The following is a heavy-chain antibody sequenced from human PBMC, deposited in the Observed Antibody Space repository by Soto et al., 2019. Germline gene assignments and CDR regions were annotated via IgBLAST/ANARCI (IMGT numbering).Heavy chain of an antibody. J-gene: IGHJ4*02. Sequence: QITLKESGPTLVKPTQTLTLTCTVSGFSLTTNGVGVGWFRQPPGKALEWLALIYRDDNKRYRPSLKSRVTITKDNTKNQVVLTMPNMDPVDTATYYCAHTVARGAYWETFNYWGQGPLVTVSS. CDR2: IYRDDNK. D-gene: IGHD1-26*01. V-gene: IGHV2-5*02. CDR3: AHTVARGAYWETFNY. CDR1: GFSLTTNGVG.